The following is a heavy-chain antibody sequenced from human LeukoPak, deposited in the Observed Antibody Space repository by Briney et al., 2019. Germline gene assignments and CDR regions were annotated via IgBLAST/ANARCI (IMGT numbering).Heavy chain of an antibody. CDR2: IYYSGST. CDR3: ATLWLEDYYGMDV. CDR1: GGSISSGGSY. Sequence: SETLSLTCTVSGGSISSGGSYWSWIRQHAGKGLDRFGYIYYSGSTYYNPSLKSRVIISVDTSKNQFSLKLSSVTAADTAVYYCATLWLEDYYGMDVWGQGTTVTVSS. V-gene: IGHV4-31*03. J-gene: IGHJ6*02. D-gene: IGHD6-19*01.